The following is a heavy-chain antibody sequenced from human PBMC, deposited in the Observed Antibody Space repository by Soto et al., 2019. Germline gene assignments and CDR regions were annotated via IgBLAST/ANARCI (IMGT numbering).Heavy chain of an antibody. V-gene: IGHV1-8*01. CDR2: MNPNSGNT. D-gene: IGHD4-17*01. CDR1: GYTFTSYD. J-gene: IGHJ5*02. Sequence: QVQLVQSGAEVKKPGASVKVSCKASGYTFTSYDINWVRQATGQGFEYLGWMNPNSGNTGYVKKFQGRVTMTRDTSMSTADMQLSSLQSEDTAVYYCVRGIKDDDYSRWFEPSGPGSLVTVSS. CDR3: VRGIKDDDYSRWFEP.